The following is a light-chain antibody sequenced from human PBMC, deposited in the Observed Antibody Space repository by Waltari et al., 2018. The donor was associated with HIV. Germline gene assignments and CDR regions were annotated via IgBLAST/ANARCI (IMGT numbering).Light chain of an antibody. J-gene: IGKJ1*01. CDR3: QQYNTSSPWT. Sequence: DIQMTQSPSTLPACVGDRITITCRASQSIATWLAWYQQKPGKAPKLLIYRASSLETGVPSRFSGNGSGTEFTLTISSLQPEDFATYYCQQYNTSSPWTFGQGTKVDI. CDR1: QSIATW. CDR2: RAS. V-gene: IGKV1-5*03.